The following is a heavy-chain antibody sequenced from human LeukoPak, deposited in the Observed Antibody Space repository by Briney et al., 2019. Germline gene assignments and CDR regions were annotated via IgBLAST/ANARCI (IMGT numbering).Heavy chain of an antibody. V-gene: IGHV1-18*01. D-gene: IGHD2-2*02. CDR1: GYTFTSYG. Sequence: ASVEVSCKASGYTFTSYGISWVRQAPGQGLEWMGWISAYNGNTNYAQKLQGRVTMTTDTSTSTAYMELRSLRSDDTAVYYCAREAVVVPAAIGGDYWGQGTLVTVSS. CDR3: AREAVVVPAAIGGDY. J-gene: IGHJ4*02. CDR2: ISAYNGNT.